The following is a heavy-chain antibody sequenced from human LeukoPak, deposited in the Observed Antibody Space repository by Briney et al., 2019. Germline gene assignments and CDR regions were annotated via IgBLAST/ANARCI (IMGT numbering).Heavy chain of an antibody. CDR1: GGSISSGGYS. Sequence: PSETLSLTWAVSGGSISSGGYSGSWIRQPPGKGLEWIGYIYHSGSTYYNPSLKSRVTISVDRSKNQFSLKLSSVTAADTAVYYCARYIAAAGVDYWGQGTLVTVSS. CDR3: ARYIAAAGVDY. J-gene: IGHJ4*02. CDR2: IYHSGST. V-gene: IGHV4-30-2*01. D-gene: IGHD6-13*01.